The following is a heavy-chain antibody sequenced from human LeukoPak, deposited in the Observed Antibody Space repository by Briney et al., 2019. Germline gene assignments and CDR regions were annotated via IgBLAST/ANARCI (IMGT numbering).Heavy chain of an antibody. CDR2: IVPILGVT. D-gene: IGHD2-21*02. CDR3: ARDQGVTDPLPDGLDV. J-gene: IGHJ6*02. V-gene: IGHV1-69*04. CDR1: GGTFSNYG. Sequence: SVKVFCTASGGTFSNYGISWVRQAPGQGPEWMGRIVPILGVTSYAQKFQGRVTITADKSTSTAYMELSTLRPEDTAVYYCARDQGVTDPLPDGLDVWGQGTTVTVSS.